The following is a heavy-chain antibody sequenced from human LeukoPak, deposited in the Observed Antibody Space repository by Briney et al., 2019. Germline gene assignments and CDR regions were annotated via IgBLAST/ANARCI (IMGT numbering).Heavy chain of an antibody. CDR1: GGSFSGYY. Sequence: SETLSLTCAVYGGSFSGYYWSWIRQPPGKGLEWIGEINHSGSTDYNPSLKSRVTISVDTSKNQFSLKLSSVTAADTAVYYCARVGAAAGIGFGHRYYYYYMDVWGKGTTVTISS. D-gene: IGHD6-13*01. CDR3: ARVGAAAGIGFGHRYYYYYMDV. J-gene: IGHJ6*03. CDR2: INHSGST. V-gene: IGHV4-34*01.